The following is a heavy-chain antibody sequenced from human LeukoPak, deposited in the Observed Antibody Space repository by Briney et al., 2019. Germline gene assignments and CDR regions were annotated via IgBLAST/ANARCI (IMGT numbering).Heavy chain of an antibody. Sequence: PSETLSLTCTVSGGSISSGSYYWSWIRQPAGKGLEWIGRIYTSGSTNYNPSLKSRVTISVDTSKNQFSLKLRSVTAADTAVYYCARGDSSGWYHFDYWGQGTLVTVSS. CDR3: ARGDSSGWYHFDY. D-gene: IGHD6-19*01. CDR2: IYTSGST. J-gene: IGHJ4*02. V-gene: IGHV4-61*02. CDR1: GGSISSGSYY.